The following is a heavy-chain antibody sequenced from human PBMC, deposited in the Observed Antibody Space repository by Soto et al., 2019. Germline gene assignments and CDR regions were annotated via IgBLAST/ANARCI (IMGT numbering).Heavy chain of an antibody. CDR2: INPSGGHT. CDR3: ARGGHVVVVNAAFDY. J-gene: IGHJ4*02. CDR1: GNTFTNYY. D-gene: IGHD2-21*01. V-gene: IGHV1-46*01. Sequence: QVQLMQSGAEVKKPGASVKVSCKASGNTFTNYYIQWVRQAPGQGLEWMGTINPSGGHTTYSQNFLGRVTMTRDTSTSTLSMELTSLTSDDTAVSYCARGGHVVVVNAAFDYWGQGTLVTVSS.